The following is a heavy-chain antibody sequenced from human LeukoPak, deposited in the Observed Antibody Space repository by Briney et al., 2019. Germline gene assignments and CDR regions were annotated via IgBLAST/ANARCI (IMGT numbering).Heavy chain of an antibody. CDR1: GDSISRYY. Sequence: SETLSLTCTVSGDSISRYYWSWIRQAPGKGLEWIGYIFYTGRTDYNPSLKSRVTISMDSSNNQFYLKLNSVTTADAALYYCGRGQRSYFRVVDDWGPGIPVTVSS. CDR2: IFYTGRT. J-gene: IGHJ4*02. D-gene: IGHD1-26*01. V-gene: IGHV4-59*13. CDR3: GRGQRSYFRVVDD.